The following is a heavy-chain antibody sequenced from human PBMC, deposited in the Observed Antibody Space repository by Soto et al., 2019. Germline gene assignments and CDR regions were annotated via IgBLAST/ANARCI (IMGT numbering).Heavy chain of an antibody. V-gene: IGHV3-74*01. CDR1: GFNFRDFW. CDR3: TRDHSGLGIDY. CDR2: IPSDGRDV. Sequence: PGGSLRLSCEASGFNFRDFWMHWVRQPPGKGPEWVSNIPSDGRDVSYADSVRGRFTISRDDARNTLYLQMSDLRVEDTAIYYCTRDHSGLGIDYWGQGTQVTVSS. D-gene: IGHD1-26*01. J-gene: IGHJ4*02.